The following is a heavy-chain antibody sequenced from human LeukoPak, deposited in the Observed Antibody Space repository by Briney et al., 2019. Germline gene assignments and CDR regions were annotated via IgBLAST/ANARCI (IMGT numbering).Heavy chain of an antibody. V-gene: IGHV3-66*01. CDR1: GFTVSSNY. Sequence: GGSLRLSCAASGFTVSSNYMSWVRQAPGKGLEWASVIYSGGSTHYADSVKGRFTISRDNSKNTVYLQMNSLRAEDTAVYYCARAARETYYYDSSGPRLLYYFDYWGQGTLVTVSS. CDR2: IYSGGST. CDR3: ARAARETYYYDSSGPRLLYYFDY. D-gene: IGHD3-22*01. J-gene: IGHJ4*02.